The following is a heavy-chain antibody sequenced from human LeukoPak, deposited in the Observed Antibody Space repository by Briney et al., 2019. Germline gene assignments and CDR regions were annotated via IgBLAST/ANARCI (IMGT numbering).Heavy chain of an antibody. CDR3: AKWNTNMWCDS. J-gene: IGHJ4*02. D-gene: IGHD1/OR15-1a*01. Sequence: GGSLRLSCATSGFTFSSYVMSWVRQAPGKGLEWVSTINYSDDSTYYVDSVKGRFTISRDNSKSTLYLQMNSLRAEDTAVYYCAKWNTNMWCDSWGLGTLVTVSS. CDR2: INYSDDST. V-gene: IGHV3-23*01. CDR1: GFTFSSYV.